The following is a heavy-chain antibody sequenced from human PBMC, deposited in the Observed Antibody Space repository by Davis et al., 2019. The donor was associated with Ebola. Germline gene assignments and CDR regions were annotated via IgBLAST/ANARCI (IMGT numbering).Heavy chain of an antibody. CDR1: AGSIRTHY. V-gene: IGHV4-59*11. CDR2: SYYGGRT. Sequence: SETLSLTCTVSAGSIRTHYWSWIRQSPGKGLEWLGYSYYGGRTVYIPSLQSRAFISVDTSKNHFSLNLNSVTAADTAIYYCARSVFYDSTGYYVHWFYDLWGRGTLVTVSS. D-gene: IGHD3-22*01. J-gene: IGHJ2*01. CDR3: ARSVFYDSTGYYVHWFYDL.